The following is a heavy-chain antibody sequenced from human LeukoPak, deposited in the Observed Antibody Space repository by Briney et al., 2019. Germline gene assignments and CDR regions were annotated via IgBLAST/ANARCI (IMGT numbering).Heavy chain of an antibody. D-gene: IGHD5-12*01. J-gene: IGHJ3*02. Sequence: SVKVSCKASGGTFSSYAISWVRQAPRQGLEWMGGIIPIFGTANYAQKFQGRVTITTDESTSTAYMELSSLRSEDTAVYYCARNHIVATSYDAFDIWGQGTMITVSS. CDR2: IIPIFGTA. CDR3: ARNHIVATSYDAFDI. CDR1: GGTFSSYA. V-gene: IGHV1-69*05.